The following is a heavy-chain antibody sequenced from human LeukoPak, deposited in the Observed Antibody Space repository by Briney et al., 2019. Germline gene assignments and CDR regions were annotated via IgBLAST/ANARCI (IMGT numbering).Heavy chain of an antibody. CDR2: INPSGGST. J-gene: IGHJ6*02. CDR1: GYTFTSYY. CDR3: ARERDYYDSSYYYYGMDV. V-gene: IGHV1-46*01. Sequence: SVKVSCKASGYTFTSYYMHWVRQAPRQGLEWMGIINPSGGSTSYAQKFQGRVTMTRDTSTSTVYMELSSLRSEDTAVYYCARERDYYDSSYYYYGMDVWGQGTTVTVSS. D-gene: IGHD3-22*01.